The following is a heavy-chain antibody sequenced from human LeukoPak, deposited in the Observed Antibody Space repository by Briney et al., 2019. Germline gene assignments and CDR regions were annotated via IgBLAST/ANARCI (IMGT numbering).Heavy chain of an antibody. CDR3: ARVTAAGYYYYMDV. V-gene: IGHV1-2*02. CDR1: GYTFTCYY. D-gene: IGHD2-21*02. J-gene: IGHJ6*03. Sequence: GASVKVSCKASGYTFTCYYMHWVRQAPGQGLEWMGWINPNSGGTNYAQKFQGRVTMTRDTSISTAYMELSRLRSDDTAVYYCARVTAAGYYYYMDVWGKGTTVTISS. CDR2: INPNSGGT.